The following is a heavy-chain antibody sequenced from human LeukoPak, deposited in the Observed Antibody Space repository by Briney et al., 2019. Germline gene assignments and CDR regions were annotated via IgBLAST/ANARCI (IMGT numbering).Heavy chain of an antibody. D-gene: IGHD4-23*01. CDR2: IYSDNT. Sequence: GGSLRLSCTVSGFTVSSNSMSWVRQAPGKGLEWVSFIYSDNTHYSDSVKGRFTISRDNAKNSLYLQMNSLRADDTAVYFCARDYGGSSPFDYWGQGTLVTVSS. J-gene: IGHJ4*02. CDR3: ARDYGGSSPFDY. V-gene: IGHV3-53*01. CDR1: GFTVSSNS.